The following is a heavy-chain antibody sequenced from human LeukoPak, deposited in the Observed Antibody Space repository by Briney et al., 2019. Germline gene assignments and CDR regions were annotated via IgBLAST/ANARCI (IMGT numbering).Heavy chain of an antibody. J-gene: IGHJ4*02. D-gene: IGHD3-9*01. Sequence: GGSLRLSCAASGFTFNNYAMTWVRQAPGKGLEWVSAITNSGGSTYYADSVKGRFTISRDNSKNTLYLQMNSLRAEDTAVYYCAREDILTGFDYWGQGTLVTVSS. CDR3: AREDILTGFDY. CDR1: GFTFNNYA. CDR2: ITNSGGST. V-gene: IGHV3-23*01.